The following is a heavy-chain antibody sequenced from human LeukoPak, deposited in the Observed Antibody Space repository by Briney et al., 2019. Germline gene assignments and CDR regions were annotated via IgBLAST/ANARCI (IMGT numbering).Heavy chain of an antibody. V-gene: IGHV3-66*01. Sequence: GGSLRLSCAASGFTVSSNYMSWVRQAPGKGLEWVSVIYSGGSTYYADSVKGRLTISRDNSKNTLYLQMNSLRAEDTAVYYCASGYSSSWYVRFYYYYGMDVWGQGTTVTVSS. CDR2: IYSGGST. CDR1: GFTVSSNY. CDR3: ASGYSSSWYVRFYYYYGMDV. D-gene: IGHD6-13*01. J-gene: IGHJ6*02.